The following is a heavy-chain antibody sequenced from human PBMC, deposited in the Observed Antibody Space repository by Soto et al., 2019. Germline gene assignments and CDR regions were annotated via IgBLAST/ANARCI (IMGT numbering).Heavy chain of an antibody. CDR1: GGSISSSSYY. D-gene: IGHD5-18*01. Sequence: SETLSLTCTVSGGSISSSSYYWGWIRQPPGKGLECVGTIYYDGSAYYNPSLKSRVTISVDTSKNQFSLKLSSVTAADTAVYYCASNSYGYTSSDYWGQGTLVTVSS. CDR2: IYYDGSA. CDR3: ASNSYGYTSSDY. J-gene: IGHJ4*02. V-gene: IGHV4-39*01.